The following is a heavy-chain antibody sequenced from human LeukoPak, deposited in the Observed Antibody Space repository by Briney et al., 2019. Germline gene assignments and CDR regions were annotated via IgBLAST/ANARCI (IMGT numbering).Heavy chain of an antibody. CDR3: AREERKWVTMIGNNWFDP. V-gene: IGHV1-18*01. J-gene: IGHJ5*02. CDR1: GYTFTSFG. CDR2: ISAYNGKT. D-gene: IGHD3-22*01. Sequence: EASVKVSCKASGYTFTSFGISWVRQAPGQGLEWMGWISAYNGKTNYAQKVQGRVTMTTDTSTSTAYMELRSLRSDDTAVYYCAREERKWVTMIGNNWFDPWGQGTLVTVSS.